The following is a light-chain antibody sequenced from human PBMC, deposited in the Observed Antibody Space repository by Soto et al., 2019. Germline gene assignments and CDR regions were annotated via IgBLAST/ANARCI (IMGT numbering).Light chain of an antibody. CDR2: DAS. V-gene: IGKV1-5*01. CDR1: QSISSW. Sequence: DIQMTQSPSTLSASVGDRVTITCRASQSISSWLAWYQQKPGKAPKLLIYDASSLESGVPSRFSGSGSGTEFTLTISSLQPEDIATYYCQQYNRYAVTFGQGTKVDIK. CDR3: QQYNRYAVT. J-gene: IGKJ1*01.